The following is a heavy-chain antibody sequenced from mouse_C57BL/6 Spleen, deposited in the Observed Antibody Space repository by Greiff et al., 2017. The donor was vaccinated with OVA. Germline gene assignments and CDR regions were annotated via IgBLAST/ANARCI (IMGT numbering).Heavy chain of an antibody. J-gene: IGHJ1*03. Sequence: ESGPGLVKPSQSLSLTCSVTGYSITSGYYWNWIRQFPGNKLEWMGYISYAGSNNYNPSLKNRISITRDTSKNQFFLKLNSVTTEDTATYYCARSYGSSYWYFDVWGTGTTVTVSS. V-gene: IGHV3-6*01. CDR3: ARSYGSSYWYFDV. CDR2: ISYAGSN. CDR1: GYSITSGYY. D-gene: IGHD1-1*01.